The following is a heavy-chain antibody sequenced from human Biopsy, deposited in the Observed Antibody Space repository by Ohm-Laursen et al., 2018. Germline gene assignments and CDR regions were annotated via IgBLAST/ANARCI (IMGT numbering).Heavy chain of an antibody. CDR3: ARRGSGGRSFDY. CDR2: ISNSGNT. Sequence: SDTLSLTCAVSRDSISNYYRTWIRQSPGKGLEWIGYISNSGNTNYNPSLKSRVTISVDTSKNQISLKLDSVTVADTAVFYCARRGSGGRSFDYWGQGSLVTVSS. V-gene: IGHV4-59*08. J-gene: IGHJ4*02. CDR1: RDSISNYY. D-gene: IGHD2-15*01.